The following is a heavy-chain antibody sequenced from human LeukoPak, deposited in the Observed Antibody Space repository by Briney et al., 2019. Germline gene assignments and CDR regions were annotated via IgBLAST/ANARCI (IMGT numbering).Heavy chain of an antibody. V-gene: IGHV4-38-2*01. CDR3: ARSDTAMVTGY. Sequence: SETLSLTCAVSGYSISSGYYWGWIRQPPGKGLEWIGSIYHSGSTYYNPSLKSRVTISVGTSKNQFSLKLSSVTAADTAVYYCARSDTAMVTGYWGQGTLVTVSS. J-gene: IGHJ4*02. CDR2: IYHSGST. D-gene: IGHD5-18*01. CDR1: GYSISSGYY.